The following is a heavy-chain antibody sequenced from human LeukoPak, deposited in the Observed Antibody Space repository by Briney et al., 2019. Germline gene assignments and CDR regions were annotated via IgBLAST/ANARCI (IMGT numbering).Heavy chain of an antibody. D-gene: IGHD6-19*01. CDR3: ARIRCGAVAGMADY. V-gene: IGHV2-70*11. Sequence: SGPTLVNPTQTLTLTCTFSGFSLSTSGMCVSWIRQPPGKALEWLARIDWDDDKYYSTSLKTTLTISKDTSKNQVVLTMTNMDPVDTATYYCARIRCGAVAGMADYWGQGTLVTVSS. J-gene: IGHJ4*02. CDR1: GFSLSTSGMC. CDR2: IDWDDDK.